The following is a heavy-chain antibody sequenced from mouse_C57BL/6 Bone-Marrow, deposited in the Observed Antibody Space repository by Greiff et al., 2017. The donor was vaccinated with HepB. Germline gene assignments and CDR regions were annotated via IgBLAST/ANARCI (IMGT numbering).Heavy chain of an antibody. CDR2: IYPGSGNT. D-gene: IGHD2-5*01. CDR3: ARKVYSNFLYWYFDV. V-gene: IGHV1-76*01. J-gene: IGHJ1*03. Sequence: QVQLQQSGAELVRPGASVKLSCKASGYTFTDYYINWVKQRPGQGLEWIARIYPGSGNTYYNEKFKGKATLTAEKSSSTAYMQLSSLTSEDSAVYFCARKVYSNFLYWYFDVWGTGTTVTVSS. CDR1: GYTFTDYY.